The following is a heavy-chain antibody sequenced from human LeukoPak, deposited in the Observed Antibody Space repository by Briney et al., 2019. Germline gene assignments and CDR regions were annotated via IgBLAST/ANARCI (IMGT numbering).Heavy chain of an antibody. J-gene: IGHJ4*02. D-gene: IGHD6-19*01. CDR3: ARASHWLAFDN. CDR2: IYNGDNT. CDR1: GFTLSNSY. V-gene: IGHV3-66*01. Sequence: PRGSLRLSCAASGFTLSNSYMSWLRQAPGKGLEWVSAIYNGDNTNYADSVKGRFTISRDNSRNTLYLQLNSLGAEDTAVYFCARASHWLAFDNWGQGTLVTVSS.